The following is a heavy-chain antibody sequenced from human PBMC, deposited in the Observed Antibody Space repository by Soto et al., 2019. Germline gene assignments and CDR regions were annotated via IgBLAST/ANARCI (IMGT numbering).Heavy chain of an antibody. V-gene: IGHV3-33*01. J-gene: IGHJ4*02. CDR2: TRHDGSAE. CDR1: GFTFSTYG. D-gene: IGHD3-16*01. CDR3: ARGFGSAVYASHFDY. Sequence: QVQLVESGGGVVQPGTSLRLSCTASGFTFSTYGMHWVRQAPGKGLEWVALTRHDGSAEDYADSVRGRVSISRDNHKNTWYLQIYSLRAEDTAVYYCARGFGSAVYASHFDYWGQGTPVTVSS.